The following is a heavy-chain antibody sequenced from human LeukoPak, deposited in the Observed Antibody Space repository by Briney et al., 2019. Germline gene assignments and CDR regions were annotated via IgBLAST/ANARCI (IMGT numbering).Heavy chain of an antibody. D-gene: IGHD5-18*01. J-gene: IGHJ4*02. CDR2: INHSGST. CDR3: ARGQKYIYGYTVTELGSRYFDY. V-gene: IGHV4-34*01. Sequence: SETLSLTCAVYGGSFSGYYWSWIRQPPGKGLEWNGEINHSGSTNYNPSLKSRVTISVDTSKNQFSLTLSSVTAADTAVYYCARGQKYIYGYTVTELGSRYFDYWGQGTLVTVSS. CDR1: GGSFSGYY.